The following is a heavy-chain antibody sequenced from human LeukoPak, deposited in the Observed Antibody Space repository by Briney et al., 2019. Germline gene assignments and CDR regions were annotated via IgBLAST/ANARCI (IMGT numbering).Heavy chain of an antibody. CDR2: IYHSGST. J-gene: IGHJ4*02. D-gene: IGHD6-19*01. V-gene: IGHV4-39*02. CDR3: ARESYSSAWFFNY. CDR1: GGSISGSNYY. Sequence: SETLSLTCAVSGGSISGSNYYWGWIRQPPGKGLEWIGSIYHSGSTYYNPSLKSRVTISVDTSKNQFSLKLNSVTAADTAVYYCARESYSSAWFFNYWGQGTLVTVSS.